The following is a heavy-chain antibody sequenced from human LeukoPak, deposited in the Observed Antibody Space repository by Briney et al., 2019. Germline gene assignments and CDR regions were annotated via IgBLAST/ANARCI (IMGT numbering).Heavy chain of an antibody. J-gene: IGHJ3*02. CDR3: ARHSRAYDAFDI. D-gene: IGHD3-16*01. Sequence: SSETLSLTCTVSGGSISSYYWSWIRQPPGKGLEWIGYIYYSGSTNYNPSLKSRVAISVDTSKNQFFLKLSSVTAADTAVYYCARHSRAYDAFDIWGQGTMVTVSS. CDR2: IYYSGST. CDR1: GGSISSYY. V-gene: IGHV4-59*08.